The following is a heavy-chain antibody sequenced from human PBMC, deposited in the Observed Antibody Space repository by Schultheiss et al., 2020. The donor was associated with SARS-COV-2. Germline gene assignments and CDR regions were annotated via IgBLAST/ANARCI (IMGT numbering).Heavy chain of an antibody. CDR3: VRDQKVTMTVWRGMDV. J-gene: IGHJ6*01. D-gene: IGHD3-22*01. Sequence: SETLSLTCTVSGGSISSGGYYWSWIRQHPGKGLEWIGYIYSSWSTYYNPSLKSRVTISVDTSKNQFSLKLSSVTAADSALYYCVRDQKVTMTVWRGMDVWGQGTTVTVAS. CDR2: IYSSWST. V-gene: IGHV4-31*03. CDR1: GGSISSGGYY.